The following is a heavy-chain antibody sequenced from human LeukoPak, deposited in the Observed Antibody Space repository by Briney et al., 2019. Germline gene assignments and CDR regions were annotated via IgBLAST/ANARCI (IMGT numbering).Heavy chain of an antibody. D-gene: IGHD1-26*01. J-gene: IGHJ3*02. CDR1: GGSISSYY. V-gene: IGHV4-59*01. CDR3: ARGGTGRFGAFDI. Sequence: PSETLSLTCTVPGGSISSYYWSWIRQPPGKGLEWIGYIYYSGSTNYNPSLKSRVTISVDTSKNQFSLKLSSVTAADTAVYYCARGGTGRFGAFDIWGQGTMVTVSS. CDR2: IYYSGST.